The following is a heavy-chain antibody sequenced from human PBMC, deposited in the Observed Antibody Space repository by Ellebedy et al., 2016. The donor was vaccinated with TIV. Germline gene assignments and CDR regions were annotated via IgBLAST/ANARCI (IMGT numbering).Heavy chain of an antibody. J-gene: IGHJ4*02. CDR2: IYGGGST. D-gene: IGHD1-1*01. V-gene: IGHV3-53*01. Sequence: GESLKISCAASAFIFSNYWMSWVRQAPGKGLEWVSVIYGGGSTSYADSVTGRFTISRDISKNTLYLQMNSLRAEDTAVYYCASSTTTPGAFDYWGQGALVTVSS. CDR1: AFIFSNYW. CDR3: ASSTTTPGAFDY.